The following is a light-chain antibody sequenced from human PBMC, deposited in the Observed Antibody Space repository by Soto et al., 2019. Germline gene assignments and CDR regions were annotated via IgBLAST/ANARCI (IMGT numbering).Light chain of an antibody. J-gene: IGKJ2*01. CDR3: HQSYGFPHT. CDR1: QTINNY. V-gene: IGKV1-39*01. Sequence: DIQMTQSPSSLFASVGDRVTITCRASQTINNYLSWYQQKPGKPPKVLIYSASSLQSGVPSRFSGSGSGTDFTLTISSLQPEDFATYWCHQSYGFPHTFVQGTKVEMK. CDR2: SAS.